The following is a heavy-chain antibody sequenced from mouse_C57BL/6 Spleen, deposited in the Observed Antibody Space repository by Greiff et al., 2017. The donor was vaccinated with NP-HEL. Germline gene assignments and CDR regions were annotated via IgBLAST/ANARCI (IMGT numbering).Heavy chain of an antibody. D-gene: IGHD2-5*01. J-gene: IGHJ1*03. Sequence: VMLVESGPGLVAPSQSLSITCTVSGFSLTSYGVHWVRQPPGKGLEWLVVLWSDGSKTYNSAPKYKLSISKDNSKSQVFLKMNSRQTDDTSMYYCARQGYSNYEGWYFDVWGTGTTVTVSS. V-gene: IGHV2-6-1*01. CDR1: GFSLTSYG. CDR3: ARQGYSNYEGWYFDV. CDR2: LWSDGSK.